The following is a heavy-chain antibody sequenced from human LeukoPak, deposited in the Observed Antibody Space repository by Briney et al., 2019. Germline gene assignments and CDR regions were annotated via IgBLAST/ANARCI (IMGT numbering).Heavy chain of an antibody. CDR3: AREGEYGGFDY. V-gene: IGHV3-11*01. Sequence: PGGSLRLSCAASGFTFSDYYMSWIRQAPGKGPEWVSYISNSGRTIYYADSVKGRFTISRDNAKNSLFLQMSSLRAEDTAVYYCAREGEYGGFDYSGQGTLVTASS. CDR2: ISNSGRTI. CDR1: GFTFSDYY. J-gene: IGHJ4*02. D-gene: IGHD3-16*01.